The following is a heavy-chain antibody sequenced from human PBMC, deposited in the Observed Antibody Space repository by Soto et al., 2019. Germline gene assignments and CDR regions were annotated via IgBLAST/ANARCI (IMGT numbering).Heavy chain of an antibody. CDR3: ARARGIVATIAEPNNWFDP. D-gene: IGHD5-12*01. Sequence: GXSVKVSCKGSVGTFSSYAISWVRQAPGQGLEWMGGIIPIFGTANYAQKFQGRVTITADESTSTAYMELSSLRSEDTAVYYCARARGIVATIAEPNNWFDPWGQGTLVTVSS. CDR2: IIPIFGTA. J-gene: IGHJ5*02. CDR1: VGTFSSYA. V-gene: IGHV1-69*13.